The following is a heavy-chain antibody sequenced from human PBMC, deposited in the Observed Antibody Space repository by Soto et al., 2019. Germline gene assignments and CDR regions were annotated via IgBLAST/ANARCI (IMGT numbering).Heavy chain of an antibody. CDR1: GGTFSNSA. J-gene: IGHJ5*02. CDR3: ARDGDLRSDFWSGPLGGGWFDP. D-gene: IGHD3-3*01. V-gene: IGHV1-69*12. CDR2: IIPIFGST. Sequence: QVQLVQSGAEVRKPGSSVKVSCKASGGTFSNSAITWVRQAPGQGLEWVGGIIPIFGSTNYAQKFQGRVTITADEPTTTAHRELSSLISEDTAVYYCARDGDLRSDFWSGPLGGGWFDPWGQGTLVTVSS.